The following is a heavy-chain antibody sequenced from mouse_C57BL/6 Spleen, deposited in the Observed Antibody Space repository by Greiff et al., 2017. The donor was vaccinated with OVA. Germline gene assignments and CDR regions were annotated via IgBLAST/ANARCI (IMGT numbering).Heavy chain of an antibody. V-gene: IGHV1-82*01. CDR2: IYPGDGDN. CDR3: ARGNYLYYAMDY. J-gene: IGHJ4*01. CDR1: GYEFSSSW. Sequence: VKLQESGPELVKPGASVKISCKASGYEFSSSWMNWVKQRPGKGLEWIGRIYPGDGDNNYNGKFKGKATLTADKYSSTAYMQLSSLTSEDSAVYFCARGNYLYYAMDYWGQGTSVTVSS. D-gene: IGHD1-1*02.